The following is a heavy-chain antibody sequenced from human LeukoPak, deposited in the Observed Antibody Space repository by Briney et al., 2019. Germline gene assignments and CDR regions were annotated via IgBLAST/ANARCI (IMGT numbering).Heavy chain of an antibody. Sequence: GGSLRLSCAASGFTFSSYAMHWVRQAPGKGLEWVAVISYDGSSKYYADSVKGRFTISRDNSKNTLYLQMNSLRAEDTAVYYCARARKRLLVTASDYWGQGTLVTVSS. CDR2: ISYDGSSK. CDR1: GFTFSSYA. CDR3: ARARKRLLVTASDY. V-gene: IGHV3-30*04. J-gene: IGHJ4*02. D-gene: IGHD2-21*02.